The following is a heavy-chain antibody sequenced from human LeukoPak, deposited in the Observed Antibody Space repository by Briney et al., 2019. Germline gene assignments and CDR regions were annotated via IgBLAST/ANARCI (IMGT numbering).Heavy chain of an antibody. J-gene: IGHJ4*02. CDR1: GYTFTSYW. CDR2: IYPGDSDT. D-gene: IGHD1-26*01. Sequence: GESLKISCKDSGYTFTSYWIGWVRQMPGKGLEWMGIIYPGDSDTRYSPSFQGQVTISTDKSIRTAYLQWSSLKASDTAMYYCAIQWGSGGYDYWGQGTLVTVSS. CDR3: AIQWGSGGYDY. V-gene: IGHV5-51*01.